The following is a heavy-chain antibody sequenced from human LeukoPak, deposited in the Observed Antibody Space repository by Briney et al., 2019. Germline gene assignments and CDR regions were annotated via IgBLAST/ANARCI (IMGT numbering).Heavy chain of an antibody. CDR3: ASFSIVVVPAAILGDAFDI. CDR2: INPNSGGT. CDR1: GYTFTSYY. Sequence: ASVKVSCKASGYTFTSYYMHWVRQAPGQGLEWMGWINPNSGGTNYAQKFQGRVTITRDTSISTAYMELSRLRYDDTAVYYCASFSIVVVPAAILGDAFDIWGQGTMVTVSS. J-gene: IGHJ3*02. V-gene: IGHV1-2*02. D-gene: IGHD2-2*02.